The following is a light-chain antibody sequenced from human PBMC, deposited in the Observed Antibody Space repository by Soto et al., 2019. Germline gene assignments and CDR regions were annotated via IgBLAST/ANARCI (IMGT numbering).Light chain of an antibody. CDR3: FSFTTDWTHV. J-gene: IGLJ1*01. V-gene: IGLV2-14*01. CDR1: SSDIGAYNY. Sequence: QSVLTQPASVSGSPGQSITISCTGSSSDIGAYNYVSWFQQYPGKAPKLIISEVSNRPSGVSNRFSGSKSGTAASLTISGLQTEDEADYFCFSFTTDWTHVFGPATKVTVL. CDR2: EVS.